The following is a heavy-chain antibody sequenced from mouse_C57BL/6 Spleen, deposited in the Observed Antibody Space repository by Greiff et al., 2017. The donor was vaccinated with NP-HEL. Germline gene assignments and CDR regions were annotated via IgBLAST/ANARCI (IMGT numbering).Heavy chain of an antibody. V-gene: IGHV5-16*01. CDR2: INYDGSST. CDR3: AREPHWYFDV. Sequence: EVKLVESEGGLVQPGSSMKLSCTASGFTFSDYYMAWVRQVPEKGLEWVANINYDGSSTYYLDSLKSRFIISRDNAKNILYLQMSSLKSEDTATYYCAREPHWYFDVWGTGTTVTVSS. J-gene: IGHJ1*03. CDR1: GFTFSDYY.